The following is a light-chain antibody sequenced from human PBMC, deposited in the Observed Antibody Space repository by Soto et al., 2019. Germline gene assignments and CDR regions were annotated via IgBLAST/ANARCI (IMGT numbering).Light chain of an antibody. Sequence: DIQMTQSPSSVSAAVGDRVTITCRASQGINKWLAWYQQKPGKAPQLLISAASTLRSGVPSRFSGSGSGTDFILTNSNLQPEDFATYFCQQANSFPPTFGGGTRVEI. CDR2: AAS. CDR1: QGINKW. V-gene: IGKV1-12*01. J-gene: IGKJ4*01. CDR3: QQANSFPPT.